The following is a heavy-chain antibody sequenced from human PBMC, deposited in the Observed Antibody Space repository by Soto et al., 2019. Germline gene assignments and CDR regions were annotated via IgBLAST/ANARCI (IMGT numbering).Heavy chain of an antibody. Sequence: EVQLVESGGGSVQPGGSLRLSCAASGFTVSSSYMGWVRQAPGKGLEWLSAIYREGNTYYADSVKGRFTIYRDNSKDTLYLQMNSLRADDTAIYYCARQVGFYWYFDLWGRGTLVTVSS. J-gene: IGHJ2*01. CDR3: ARQVGFYWYFDL. CDR2: IYREGNT. CDR1: GFTVSSSY. V-gene: IGHV3-66*04. D-gene: IGHD1-26*01.